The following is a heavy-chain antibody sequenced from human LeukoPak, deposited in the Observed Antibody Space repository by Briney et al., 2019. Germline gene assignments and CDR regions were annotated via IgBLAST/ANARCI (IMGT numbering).Heavy chain of an antibody. CDR1: GFTFSSYA. CDR2: ISGSGGST. V-gene: IGHV3-23*01. Sequence: PGGSLRLSCAASGFTFSSYAMSWVRQAPGKGLEWVSAISGSGGSTYYADSVKGRFTISRDNSKNTLYLQMNSLRAEDTAVYYCAKSYSYGNKNHLDYWGQGTLVTVSS. D-gene: IGHD5-18*01. J-gene: IGHJ4*02. CDR3: AKSYSYGNKNHLDY.